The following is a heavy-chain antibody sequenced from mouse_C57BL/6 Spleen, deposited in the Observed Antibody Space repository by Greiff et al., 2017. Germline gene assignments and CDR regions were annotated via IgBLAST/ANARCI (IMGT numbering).Heavy chain of an antibody. Sequence: EVKLVESGGGLVQPKGSLKLSCAASGFTFNTYAMHWVRQAPGKGLEWVARIRSKSNNYATYYADSVKDRFTISRDDSESMLYLQMNNLKTEDTAMYYCVRQLLDYFDYWGQGTTLTVSS. CDR3: VRQLLDYFDY. D-gene: IGHD1-1*01. CDR1: GFTFNTYA. V-gene: IGHV10-3*01. CDR2: IRSKSNNYAT. J-gene: IGHJ2*01.